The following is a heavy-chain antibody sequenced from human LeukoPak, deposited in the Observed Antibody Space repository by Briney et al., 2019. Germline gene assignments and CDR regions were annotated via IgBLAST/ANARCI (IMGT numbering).Heavy chain of an antibody. V-gene: IGHV3-7*01. CDR3: ARGRLDDYFDF. CDR2: IKQDGSEK. J-gene: IGHJ4*02. Sequence: GGPLRLSCVGSGFTFSNYWMTWVRQAPGKGLQWVANIKQDGSEKFHVDSADGRFTISRDNAKNSVYLEMVSLRAEDTAVYYCARGRLDDYFDFWGQGTLVTVSS. D-gene: IGHD1-1*01. CDR1: GFTFSNYW.